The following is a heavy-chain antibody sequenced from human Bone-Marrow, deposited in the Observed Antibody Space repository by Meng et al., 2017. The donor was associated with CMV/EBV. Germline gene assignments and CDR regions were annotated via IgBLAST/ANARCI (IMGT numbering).Heavy chain of an antibody. V-gene: IGHV4-39*02. CDR3: ARESRRDLFVP. CDR2: IFYSGST. Sequence: SETLSLTCTVSGGSISSSSYYWGWIRQPPGKGLEWIGSIFYSGSTYYNPSLKSRVSISVDTSRNQFSLKLSSVTAADTAVYYCARESRRDLFVPWGQGHLVHVSS. CDR1: GGSISSSSYY. J-gene: IGHJ5*02.